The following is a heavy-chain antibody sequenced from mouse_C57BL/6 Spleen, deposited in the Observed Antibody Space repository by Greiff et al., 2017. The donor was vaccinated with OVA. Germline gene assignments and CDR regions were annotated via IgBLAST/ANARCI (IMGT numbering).Heavy chain of an antibody. J-gene: IGHJ3*01. CDR3: VRSIYDGYYFAY. V-gene: IGHV10-1*01. CDR1: GFSFNTYA. D-gene: IGHD2-3*01. CDR2: IRSKSNNYAT. Sequence: EVKLMESGGGLVQPKGSLKLSCAASGFSFNTYAMNWVRQAPGKGLEWVARIRSKSNNYATYYADSVKDRFTISRDDSESMLYLQMNNLKTEDTAMYYCVRSIYDGYYFAYWGQGTLVTVSA.